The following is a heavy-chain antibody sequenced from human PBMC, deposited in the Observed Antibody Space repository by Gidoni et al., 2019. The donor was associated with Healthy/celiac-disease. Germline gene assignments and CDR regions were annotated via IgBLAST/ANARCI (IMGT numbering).Heavy chain of an antibody. J-gene: IGHJ4*02. D-gene: IGHD3-22*01. CDR1: GYSFTSYW. CDR2: IYLVDSDT. CDR3: ARHYYYSSGLTLDY. V-gene: IGHV5-51*01. Sequence: EVQTVQSGAEVKKPGESLKISCKGSGYSFTSYWIGWVRQMPGKGLEWIGIIYLVDSDTRYSPCFQCQVTSSAAKSISTAYLQWSSLKASDTAMYYCARHYYYSSGLTLDYWGQGTLVTVSS.